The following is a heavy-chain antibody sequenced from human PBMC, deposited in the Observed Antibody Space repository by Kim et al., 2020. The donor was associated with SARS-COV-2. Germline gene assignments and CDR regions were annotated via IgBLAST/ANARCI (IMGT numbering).Heavy chain of an antibody. CDR2: IYYSGST. CDR1: GGSISSSSYY. CDR3: ARVPAPVLLWFGELGVY. D-gene: IGHD3-10*01. V-gene: IGHV4-39*07. Sequence: SETLSLTCTVSGGSISSSSYYWGWIRQPPGKGLEWIGSIYYSGSTYYNPSLKSRVTISVDTSKNQFSLKLSSVTAADTAVYYCARVPAPVLLWFGELGVYWGQGTLVTVSS. J-gene: IGHJ4*02.